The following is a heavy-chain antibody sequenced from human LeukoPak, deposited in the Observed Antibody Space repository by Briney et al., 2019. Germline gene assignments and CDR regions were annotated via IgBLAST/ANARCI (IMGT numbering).Heavy chain of an antibody. D-gene: IGHD6-13*01. J-gene: IGHJ5*02. V-gene: IGHV4-39*07. Sequence: ETLSLTCTVSGGSISSSSYYWGWIRQPPGKGLEWIGSIYYSGSTYYNPSLKSRVTISVDTSKNQFSLKLSSATAADTAVYYCASPYSSSGWFDPWGQGTLVTVSS. CDR3: ASPYSSSGWFDP. CDR1: GGSISSSSYY. CDR2: IYYSGST.